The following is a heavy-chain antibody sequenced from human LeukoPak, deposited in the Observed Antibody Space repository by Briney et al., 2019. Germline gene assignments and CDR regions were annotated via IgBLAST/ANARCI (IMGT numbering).Heavy chain of an antibody. J-gene: IGHJ5*02. CDR2: INHSGST. Sequence: PSETLSLTCAVYGGSFSGYYWSWIRQPPGKGLEWIGEINHSGSTNYNPSLKSRVTISVDTSKNQFSLKLSSVTAADTAVYYCARGFNVLRYVDWPSRWFDPWGQGTLVTVSS. CDR3: ARGFNVLRYVDWPSRWFDP. CDR1: GGSFSGYY. D-gene: IGHD3-9*01. V-gene: IGHV4-34*01.